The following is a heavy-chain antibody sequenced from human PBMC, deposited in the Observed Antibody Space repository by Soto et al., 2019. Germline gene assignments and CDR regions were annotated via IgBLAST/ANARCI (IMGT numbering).Heavy chain of an antibody. CDR1: GFTFSTYS. Sequence: GGSLRLSCAASGFTFSTYSMNWVRQAPGKGLEWVSYISSSSSTIFYRDSVKGRFTVSRDNAKNSLYLQMNSLRAEDTAVYYCARPRYYYGSSGAPGYWGQGTLVTVSS. D-gene: IGHD3-22*01. J-gene: IGHJ4*02. CDR2: ISSSSSTI. CDR3: ARPRYYYGSSGAPGY. V-gene: IGHV3-48*01.